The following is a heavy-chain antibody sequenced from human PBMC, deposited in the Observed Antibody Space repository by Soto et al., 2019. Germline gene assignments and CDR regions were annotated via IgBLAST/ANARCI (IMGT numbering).Heavy chain of an antibody. CDR1: GFTFSSYA. Sequence: GGSLRLSCAASGFTFSSYAMSWVRQAPGKGLEWVSAISGSGGSTYYADSVKGRFTISRDNSKNTLYLQMNSLRAEDTAVYYCAKEGEQWLVRYHYFDYWGQGTLVTVSS. CDR2: ISGSGGST. CDR3: AKEGEQWLVRYHYFDY. V-gene: IGHV3-23*01. J-gene: IGHJ4*02. D-gene: IGHD6-19*01.